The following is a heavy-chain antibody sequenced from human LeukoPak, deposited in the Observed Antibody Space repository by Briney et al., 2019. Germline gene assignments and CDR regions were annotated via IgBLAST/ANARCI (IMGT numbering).Heavy chain of an antibody. CDR2: ISGSGGST. CDR1: GFTFSSYS. Sequence: GGSLRLSCAASGFTFSSYSMNWVRQAPGKGLEWVSAISGSGGSTYYADSVKGRFTISRDNSKNTLYLQMNSLRAEDTAVYYCAQGDSITQYFDYWGQGTLVTVSS. J-gene: IGHJ4*02. V-gene: IGHV3-23*01. CDR3: AQGDSITQYFDY. D-gene: IGHD2-21*02.